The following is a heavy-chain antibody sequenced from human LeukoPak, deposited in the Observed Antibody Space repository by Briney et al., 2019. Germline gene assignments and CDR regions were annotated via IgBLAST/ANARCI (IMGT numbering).Heavy chain of an antibody. J-gene: IGHJ6*03. V-gene: IGHV3-23*01. Sequence: GGSLRLSCAASGFTFSSYAMSWVRQAPEKGLEWVSAISGSGGSTYYADSVKGRFTISRDNSKNTLYLQMNSLRAEDTAVYYCAKRPGGGLYYYYYMDVWGKGTTVTVSS. D-gene: IGHD2-15*01. CDR1: GFTFSSYA. CDR3: AKRPGGGLYYYYYMDV. CDR2: ISGSGGST.